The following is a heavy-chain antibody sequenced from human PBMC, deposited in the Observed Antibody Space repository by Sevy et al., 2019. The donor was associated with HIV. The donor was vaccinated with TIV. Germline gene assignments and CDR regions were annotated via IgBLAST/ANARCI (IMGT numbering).Heavy chain of an antibody. V-gene: IGHV4-59*01. CDR2: IYYSGST. CDR1: GGSISSYY. Sequence: SETLSLTCTVSGGSISSYYWSWIRQPPGKGLEWIGYIYYSGSTNYNPSLKSRVTISVDTSKNQFSLKLGSVTAADTAVYYCAREYRRPYYDFWSGYYAASSFNWFDPWGQGTLVTVSS. CDR3: AREYRRPYYDFWSGYYAASSFNWFDP. D-gene: IGHD3-3*01. J-gene: IGHJ5*02.